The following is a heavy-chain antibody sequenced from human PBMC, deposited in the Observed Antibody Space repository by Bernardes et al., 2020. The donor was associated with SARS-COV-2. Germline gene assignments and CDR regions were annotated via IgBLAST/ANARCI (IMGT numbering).Heavy chain of an antibody. CDR1: GGSVNSDSYY. J-gene: IGHJ5*02. Sequence: SETLSLTCIVSGGSVNSDSYYWGWVRQPPGKGLEWIGSSYYNGNSYYNPSVKSRLTISVDTSRNQFSLNLKSVTASDTAVYYCARHSFPRNRECLDTWGQGILVAVSS. CDR3: ARHSFPRNRECLDT. D-gene: IGHD3-10*01. V-gene: IGHV4-39*01. CDR2: SYYNGNS.